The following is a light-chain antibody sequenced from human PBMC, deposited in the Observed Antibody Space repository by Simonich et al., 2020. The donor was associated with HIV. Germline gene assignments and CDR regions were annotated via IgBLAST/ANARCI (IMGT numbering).Light chain of an antibody. CDR2: EVS. CDR3: MQSIKFPT. Sequence: DIVMTQSPLSLSFTPGQPASITCKSRQSLLYSDRKTYLSWYLQKPGQSPQLLIYEVSNRCSGGQDRVSGSGSGTDFTLKRSRVEAEEVGVYYCMQSIKFPTFGQGTKVEIK. J-gene: IGKJ1*01. V-gene: IGKV2D-29*02. CDR1: QSLLYSDRKTY.